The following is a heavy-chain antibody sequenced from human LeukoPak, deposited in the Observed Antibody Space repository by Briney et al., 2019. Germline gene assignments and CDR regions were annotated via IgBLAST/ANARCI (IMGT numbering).Heavy chain of an antibody. CDR3: ARLGGGSDLYRSNAFEI. D-gene: IGHD3-16*02. Sequence: SETLSLTCTVSGGSISSTSYYWGWMRQPQGKGLEGIGSHYYTGSTYYNPSLKSRLTISVDTSKTHLSLRLSSVPAADTAMYYCARLGGGSDLYRSNAFEIRGKGTMVSVSS. CDR1: GGSISSTSYY. V-gene: IGHV4-39*02. J-gene: IGHJ3*02. CDR2: HYYTGST.